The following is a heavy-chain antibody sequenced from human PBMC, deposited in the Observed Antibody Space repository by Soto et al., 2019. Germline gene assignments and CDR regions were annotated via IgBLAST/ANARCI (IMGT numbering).Heavy chain of an antibody. CDR2: ISYDASNQ. D-gene: IGHD5-18*01. Sequence: LSCAASGFTFSSYGIHWVRQAPGKGLEWVSLISYDASNQYYADSVKGRFTISRDNSKNTLYLQMDSLRVEDTAVYYCAKDRGYTYGHPFDYWGQGTLVTVSS. CDR1: GFTFSSYG. J-gene: IGHJ4*02. V-gene: IGHV3-30*18. CDR3: AKDRGYTYGHPFDY.